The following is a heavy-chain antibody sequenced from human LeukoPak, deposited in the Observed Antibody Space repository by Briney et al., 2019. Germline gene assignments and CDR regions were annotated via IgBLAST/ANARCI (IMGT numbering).Heavy chain of an antibody. J-gene: IGHJ5*02. CDR1: GFTFTSYD. Sequence: ASVKVSCKASGFTFTSYDINWVRQASGQGLGWMGWMNPNNGNTGYAQKFQGRVTMTRDTSISTAYMELRGLRSEDTAVYYCVRDGEGVAISVNYWFDPWGQGTLVTVSS. CDR3: VRDGEGVAISVNYWFDP. CDR2: MNPNNGNT. V-gene: IGHV1-8*01. D-gene: IGHD3-10*01.